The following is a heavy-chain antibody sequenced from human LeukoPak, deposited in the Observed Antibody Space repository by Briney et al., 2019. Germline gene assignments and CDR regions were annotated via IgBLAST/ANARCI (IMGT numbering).Heavy chain of an antibody. V-gene: IGHV1-69*13. J-gene: IGHJ6*02. D-gene: IGHD3-10*01. CDR1: GGTFSSYA. CDR3: ASSYGSGSYSYGMDV. CDR2: IIPIFGTA. Sequence: SVKVSCKASGGTFSSYAISWVRQAPGQGLEWMGGIIPIFGTANYAQKFQGRVTITADESTSIAYMELSSLRSEDTAVYYCASSYGSGSYSYGMDVWGQGTTVTVSS.